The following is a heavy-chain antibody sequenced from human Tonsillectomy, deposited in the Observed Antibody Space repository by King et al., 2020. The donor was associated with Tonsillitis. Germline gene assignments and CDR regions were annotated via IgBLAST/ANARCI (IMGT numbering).Heavy chain of an antibody. CDR2: INPHNGLT. J-gene: IGHJ5*02. CDR3: ARDTIFDGETMSSFDL. V-gene: IGHV1-2*02. Sequence: QLVQSGTEVKRPGASVKVSCQASGYTFSGCYIHWVRQAPGQGLEWMGWINPHNGLTKYAQRFQDRVSMTRDTSADTANMELTRLGSDDTAVYYCARDTIFDGETMSSFDLWGQGTLVTVS. CDR1: GYTFSGCY. D-gene: IGHD3-22*01.